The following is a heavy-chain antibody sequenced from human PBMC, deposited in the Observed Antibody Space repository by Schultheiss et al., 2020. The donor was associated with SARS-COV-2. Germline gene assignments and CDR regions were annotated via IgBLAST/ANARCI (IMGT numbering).Heavy chain of an antibody. J-gene: IGHJ5*02. V-gene: IGHV3-30*18. CDR3: AKGGGLQYSPFDP. CDR2: ISYDTSNK. CDR1: GFTFSNAW. D-gene: IGHD2-2*02. Sequence: GGSLRLSCAASGFTFSNAWMSWVRQAPGKGLEWVALISYDTSNKYYADSVKGRFTISRDNSKNTLYLQLNSLRDEDTAVYYCAKGGGLQYSPFDPWGQGTLVTVSS.